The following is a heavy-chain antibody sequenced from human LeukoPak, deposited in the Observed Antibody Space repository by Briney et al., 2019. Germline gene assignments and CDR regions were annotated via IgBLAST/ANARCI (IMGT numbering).Heavy chain of an antibody. J-gene: IGHJ6*03. Sequence: KPSETLSFTCAVHGGSFSGYYWSWIRQPPGKGLEWIGEINHSGSTNYNPSLKSRVTISVDTSKNQFSLKLSSVTAADTAVYYCARGGLRGGYSYGYDYYYYMDVWGKGTTVTVSS. CDR1: GGSFSGYY. CDR3: ARGGLRGGYSYGYDYYYYMDV. V-gene: IGHV4-34*01. CDR2: INHSGST. D-gene: IGHD5-18*01.